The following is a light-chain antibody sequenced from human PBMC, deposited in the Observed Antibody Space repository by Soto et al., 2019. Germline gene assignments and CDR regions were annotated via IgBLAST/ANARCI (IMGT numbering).Light chain of an antibody. CDR3: SSYTSSSTRV. Sequence: QSALTQPASVSESLGQSITISCTGTSIDVVGYNYVSWYQQHPGKAPKLMIYEVSNRPSGVSNRLSGSKSGNTASLTISGLQAEDEADYYCSSYTSSSTRVYGVGTKVTVL. J-gene: IGLJ3*02. CDR1: SIDVVGYNY. CDR2: EVS. V-gene: IGLV2-14*01.